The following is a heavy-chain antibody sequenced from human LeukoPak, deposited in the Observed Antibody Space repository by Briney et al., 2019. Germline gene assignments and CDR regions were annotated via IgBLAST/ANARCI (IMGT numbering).Heavy chain of an antibody. V-gene: IGHV3-73*01. D-gene: IGHD6-13*01. Sequence: GGSLRLSCAASGFTFSGSAMHWVRQASGKGLEWVGRIRSKANSYATAYAASVKGRSTISRDDSKNTAYLQMNSLKTEDTAVYYCTRGIAAAGTLGVQHWGQGTLVTVSS. CDR3: TRGIAAAGTLGVQH. CDR2: IRSKANSYAT. CDR1: GFTFSGSA. J-gene: IGHJ1*01.